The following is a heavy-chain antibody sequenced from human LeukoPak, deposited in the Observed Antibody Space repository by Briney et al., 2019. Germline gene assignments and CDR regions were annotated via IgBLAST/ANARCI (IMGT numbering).Heavy chain of an antibody. CDR2: IRPDGDRT. CDR3: AREQSGTRGWYTVDY. J-gene: IGHJ4*02. D-gene: IGHD6-19*01. V-gene: IGHV3-23*01. Sequence: PGGSLRLSCAASGFTFSTYAITWVRQGPGKALEWVSAIRPDGDRTYYANSVRGRFTISRDNSKDTVYLQINGLRVEDTAVCYCAREQSGTRGWYTVDYWGQGTLVTVSS. CDR1: GFTFSTYA.